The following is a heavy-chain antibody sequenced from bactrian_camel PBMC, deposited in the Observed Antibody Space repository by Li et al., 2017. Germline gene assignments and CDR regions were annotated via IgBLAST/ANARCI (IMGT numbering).Heavy chain of an antibody. CDR1: GAC. CDR3: AAAASNFPFECGLNTVRNY. J-gene: IGHJ4*01. Sequence: HVQLVESGGGSVQAGGSLTLSCTVSGACTGWFRQAPGKEREAVASISDGGGVTYCTDSVKGRFTISQDNAKNMLYLQMNSLKPEDTAMYICAAAASNFPFECGLNTVRNYEGQGTQVTVS. CDR2: ISDGGGVT. V-gene: IGHV3S63*01. D-gene: IGHD5*01.